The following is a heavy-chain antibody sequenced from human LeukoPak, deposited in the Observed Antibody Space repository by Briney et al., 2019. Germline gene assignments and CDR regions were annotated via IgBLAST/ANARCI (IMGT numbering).Heavy chain of an antibody. CDR1: GGTFSSYA. CDR2: IIPIFGTA. J-gene: IGHJ4*02. Sequence: SVTVSCTASGGTFSSYAISWVRQAPGQGLEWMGGIIPIFGTANYAQKFQGRVTITTDESTSTAYMELSSLRSEDTAVYYCARGPELERFDYWGQGTLVTVSS. CDR3: ARGPELERFDY. D-gene: IGHD1-1*01. V-gene: IGHV1-69*05.